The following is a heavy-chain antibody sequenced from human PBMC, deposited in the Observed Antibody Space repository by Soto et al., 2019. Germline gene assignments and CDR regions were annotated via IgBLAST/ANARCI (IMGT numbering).Heavy chain of an antibody. V-gene: IGHV1-2*02. CDR2: INPNSGGT. CDR3: ASLGSSGWYYFDY. D-gene: IGHD6-19*01. Sequence: GASVKVSCKASGYTFTGYYMHWVREAPGQGLEWMGWINPNSGGTNYAQKFQGRVTMTRDTSISTAYMELSRLRSDDTAVYYCASLGSSGWYYFDYWGQGTLVTVSS. J-gene: IGHJ4*02. CDR1: GYTFTGYY.